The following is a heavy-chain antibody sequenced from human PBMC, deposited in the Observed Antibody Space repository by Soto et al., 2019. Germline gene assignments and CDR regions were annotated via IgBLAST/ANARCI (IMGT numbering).Heavy chain of an antibody. CDR1: GFTFSSYA. J-gene: IGHJ2*01. CDR3: AKAVPPGAYCSGCSCYGGWWYFDL. Sequence: EVQLLESGGGLVQPGGSLRLACAASGFTFSSYAMSWVRQAPGKGLEWVSAISGSGGSTYYADSVKGRFTISRDNAKNTLYLQMNSLRAEDTAVYYCAKAVPPGAYCSGCSCYGGWWYFDLCCRGTLVTVSS. D-gene: IGHD2-15*01. V-gene: IGHV3-23*01. CDR2: ISGSGGST.